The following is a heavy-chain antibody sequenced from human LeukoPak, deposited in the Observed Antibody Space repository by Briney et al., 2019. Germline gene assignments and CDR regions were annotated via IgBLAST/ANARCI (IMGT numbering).Heavy chain of an antibody. J-gene: IGHJ3*01. CDR1: GYDFTSYW. V-gene: IGHV5-10-1*01. CDR2: IDPSDSYT. Sequence: GESLKISCKGPGYDFTSYWITWVRQMPGKGLEWMGKIDPSDSYTNYSPSFQGHVSISADKSISTGYLQWSSLKASDTAMYYCARHLGDDDAFDVWGHGTMVTVSS. D-gene: IGHD4-17*01. CDR3: ARHLGDDDAFDV.